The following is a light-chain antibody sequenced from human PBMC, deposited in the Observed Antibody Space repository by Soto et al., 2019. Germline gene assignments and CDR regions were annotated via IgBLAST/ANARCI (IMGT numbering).Light chain of an antibody. V-gene: IGKV2-30*01. Sequence: EVMMTQSPLSLPVTLGQPASISCRSSQSLVNSDGNTYLNWFQQRPGQSPRRLIYKVSNRDSGVPDRFSGSGSGTDFTLKISRVEAEDVGVYYCMQGTHWPRTFGQGTKVEIK. CDR3: MQGTHWPRT. CDR1: QSLVNSDGNTY. J-gene: IGKJ1*01. CDR2: KVS.